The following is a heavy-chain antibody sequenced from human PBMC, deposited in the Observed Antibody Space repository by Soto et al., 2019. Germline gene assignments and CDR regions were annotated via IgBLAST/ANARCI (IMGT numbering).Heavy chain of an antibody. CDR2: IYYSGST. D-gene: IGHD1-1*01. V-gene: IGHV4-31*03. Sequence: QVQLQESGPGLVKPSQTLSLTCTVSGASMSSGGYYWTWIRQSPGKGLEWIGYIYYSGSTYYNPSRQSRVAMSVDTPRSQFSLTLHSVTAAATAIYSWARDRHNTFFDRWGQGTLVTVSS. CDR1: GASMSSGGYY. CDR3: ARDRHNTFFDR. J-gene: IGHJ5*02.